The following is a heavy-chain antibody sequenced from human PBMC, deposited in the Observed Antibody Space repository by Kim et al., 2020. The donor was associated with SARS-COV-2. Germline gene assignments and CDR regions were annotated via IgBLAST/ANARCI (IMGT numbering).Heavy chain of an antibody. V-gene: IGHV1-46*01. D-gene: IGHD4-17*01. Sequence: ASVKVSCKASGYTFTSYYMHWVRQAPGQGLEWMGIINPSGGSTSYAQKFQGRVTMTRDTSTSPVFMELSSLRPEDTAVYYCARASDYGDSYYYYYGMDVWGQGTTVSVSS. CDR1: GYTFTSYY. CDR3: ARASDYGDSYYYYYGMDV. J-gene: IGHJ6*02. CDR2: INPSGGST.